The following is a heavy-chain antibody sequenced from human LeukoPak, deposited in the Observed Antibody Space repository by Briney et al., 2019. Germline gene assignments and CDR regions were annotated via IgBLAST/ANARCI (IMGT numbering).Heavy chain of an antibody. CDR3: ARDLSGSYMSDY. CDR1: GFTFSNYA. CDR2: ISHDRSNN. V-gene: IGHV3-30-3*01. J-gene: IGHJ4*02. Sequence: PGGSLRLSCAASGFTFSNYAMHWARQAPGKGLECVAFISHDRSNNCHADSVNGRFTISRDNSKNTLYLQMNSLTDEDTAVYYCARDLSGSYMSDYWGQGTLVTVSS. D-gene: IGHD3-10*01.